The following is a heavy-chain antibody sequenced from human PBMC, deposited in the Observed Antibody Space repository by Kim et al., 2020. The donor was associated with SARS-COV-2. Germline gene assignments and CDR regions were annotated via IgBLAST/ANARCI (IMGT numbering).Heavy chain of an antibody. D-gene: IGHD3-9*01. V-gene: IGHV3-23*01. CDR1: GFTFSSYA. CDR3: AKDGPYYDSLTGYLGDAFDI. J-gene: IGHJ3*02. CDR2: ISGSGGST. Sequence: GGSLRLSCAASGFTFSSYAMSWVRQAPGKGLEWVSAISGSGGSTYYADSVKGRFTISRDNSKNTLYLQMNSLRAEDTAVYYCAKDGPYYDSLTGYLGDAFDIWGQGTMVTVSS.